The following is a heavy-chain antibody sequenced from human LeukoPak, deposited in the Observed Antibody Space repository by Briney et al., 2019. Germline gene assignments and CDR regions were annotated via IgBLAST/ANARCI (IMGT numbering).Heavy chain of an antibody. D-gene: IGHD3-22*01. J-gene: IGHJ4*02. Sequence: PGGSLRLSCAASGFTFSVYAMSWVRQAPGKGLKWVSPISDNGGSTYYADSVKGRFTISRDNSKKTLSLQMNSLRAEDTAIYFCAKRSTSNYYGDFDYWGQGTLVTVSS. V-gene: IGHV3-23*01. CDR3: AKRSTSNYYGDFDY. CDR1: GFTFSVYA. CDR2: ISDNGGST.